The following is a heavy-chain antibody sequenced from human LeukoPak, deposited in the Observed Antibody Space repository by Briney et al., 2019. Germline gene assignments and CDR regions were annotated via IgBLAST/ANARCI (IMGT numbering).Heavy chain of an antibody. D-gene: IGHD6-6*01. Sequence: PSETLSLTCTVSGGSISSYYWSWIRQPPGKGLEWIGYIYYSGSTNYNPSLKSRVTISVDTSKNQFSLKLSSVTAADTAVYYCARWSSGSSSYYYYYYMDVWGKGTTVTVSS. J-gene: IGHJ6*03. CDR1: GGSISSYY. CDR2: IYYSGST. CDR3: ARWSSGSSSYYYYYYMDV. V-gene: IGHV4-59*01.